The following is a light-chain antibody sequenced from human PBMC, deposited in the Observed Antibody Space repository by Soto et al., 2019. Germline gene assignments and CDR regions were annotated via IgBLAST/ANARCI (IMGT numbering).Light chain of an antibody. V-gene: IGKV3-11*01. CDR2: DAS. CDR1: QSVSTF. Sequence: EIVLTQSPATLSLSPGERATLSCSASQSVSTFLAWYQHKPGQAPRLLIYDASNRATGIPDRFRGSGSGTDFTLPISSLEPEDFALYYCQQGTDWPPGTFGQGTKVEIK. CDR3: QQGTDWPPGT. J-gene: IGKJ1*01.